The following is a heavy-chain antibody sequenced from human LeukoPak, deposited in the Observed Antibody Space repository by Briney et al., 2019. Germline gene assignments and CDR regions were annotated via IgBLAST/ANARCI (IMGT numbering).Heavy chain of an antibody. CDR3: ARSPERYSGYALDY. Sequence: SETLSLTCTVSGGSISSYYWSWIRQPPGKGLEWIGYIYYSGSTNYNPSLKSRVTISVDTSKNQFSLKLSSVTAADTAVYYCARSPERYSGYALDYWGQGTLVTVSS. J-gene: IGHJ4*02. CDR1: GGSISSYY. V-gene: IGHV4-59*01. CDR2: IYYSGST. D-gene: IGHD5-12*01.